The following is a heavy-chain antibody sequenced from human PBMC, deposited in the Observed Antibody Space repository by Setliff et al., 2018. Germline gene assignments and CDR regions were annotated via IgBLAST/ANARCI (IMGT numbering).Heavy chain of an antibody. V-gene: IGHV3-48*04. J-gene: IGHJ6*02. Sequence: GGSLRLSCAASGFTLSSYSMNWVRQAPGKGLEWISYFSSSSSTIYYADSVKGRLTISRDNAENSLYLQMNSLRAEDTAVYYCARCLIVVVPGFYGMDVWGQGTTVTVSS. CDR3: ARCLIVVVPGFYGMDV. CDR1: GFTLSSYS. CDR2: FSSSSSTI. D-gene: IGHD2-2*01.